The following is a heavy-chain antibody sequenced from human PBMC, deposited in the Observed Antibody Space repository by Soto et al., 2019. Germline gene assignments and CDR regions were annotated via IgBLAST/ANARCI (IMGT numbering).Heavy chain of an antibody. CDR2: VSANGEYT. CDR3: VRSTGWRQAGIYKYGVDV. CDR1: GFSLRDHW. J-gene: IGHJ6*02. Sequence: QVQLVESGGGLVKPGGSLRLCCTGSGFSLRDHWMAWIRQAPGKGLECVACVSANGEYTNYADSVKGRFIISRDDVKNSVWLQISSLGGEDTGVYYCVRSTGWRQAGIYKYGVDVWGQGTTVTVSS. V-gene: IGHV3-11*06. D-gene: IGHD1-1*01.